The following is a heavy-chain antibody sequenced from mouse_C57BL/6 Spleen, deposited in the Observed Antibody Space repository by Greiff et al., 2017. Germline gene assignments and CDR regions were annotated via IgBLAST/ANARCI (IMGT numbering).Heavy chain of an antibody. CDR1: GFTFSSYA. CDR3: TREGGGYYVRYFDY. J-gene: IGHJ2*01. CDR2: ISSGGDYI. Sequence: DVQLVESGEGLVKPGGSLKLSCAASGFTFSSYAMSWVRQTPEKRLEWVAYISSGGDYIYYADTVKGRFTISRDNARNTLYLQMSSLKSEDTAMYYCTREGGGYYVRYFDYWGQGTTLTVSS. D-gene: IGHD2-3*01. V-gene: IGHV5-9-1*02.